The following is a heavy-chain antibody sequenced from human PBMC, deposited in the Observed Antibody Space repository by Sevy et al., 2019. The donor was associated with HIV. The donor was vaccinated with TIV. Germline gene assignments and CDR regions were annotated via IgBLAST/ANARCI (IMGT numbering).Heavy chain of an antibody. CDR1: GVSFTDYY. CDR2: ISHGGST. J-gene: IGHJ4*02. Sequence: SETLSLTCAVHGVSFTDYYWSWIRQPPGKWLEWIGEISHGGSTNYSPSLKSRVIMSLDTSKNQFSLRLTSLTVTDTAVYYCARGPLFSPEYCGGGTCPTIDYWGLGTLVTVSS. V-gene: IGHV4-34*01. CDR3: ARGPLFSPEYCGGGTCPTIDY. D-gene: IGHD2-15*01.